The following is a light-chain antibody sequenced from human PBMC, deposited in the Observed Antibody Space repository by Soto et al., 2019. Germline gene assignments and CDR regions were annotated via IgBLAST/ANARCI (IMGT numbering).Light chain of an antibody. J-gene: IGLJ3*02. Sequence: QSVLTQPPSVSGSPGQRVTISCTGSSSNIGAGYDVHWYQQLPGTAPKLLIYGNSNRPSGVPDRVSGSKSGTSASLAITGLQAEDEAYYYCQSYDSSLSVVFGGGTKLTVL. CDR2: GNS. V-gene: IGLV1-40*01. CDR3: QSYDSSLSVV. CDR1: SSNIGAGYD.